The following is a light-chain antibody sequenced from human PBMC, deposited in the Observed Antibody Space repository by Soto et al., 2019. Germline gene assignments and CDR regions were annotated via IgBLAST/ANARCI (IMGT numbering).Light chain of an antibody. CDR1: QSVSST. Sequence: EIVMTQSPATLSVSPGERDTLSCRASQSVSSTLAWYQQKPGQAPRLLIYGASTRATGIPARFSGSGSGTEFTLTISILQSEDFAVYYCQQYNNWPYTFGQGTKLEIK. J-gene: IGKJ2*01. CDR3: QQYNNWPYT. V-gene: IGKV3-15*01. CDR2: GAS.